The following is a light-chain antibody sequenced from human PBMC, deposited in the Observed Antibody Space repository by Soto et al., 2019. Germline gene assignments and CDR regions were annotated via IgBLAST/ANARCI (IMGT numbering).Light chain of an antibody. Sequence: EIVLTQSPGTLSLSPGERVTLSCRARQSVGSNLAWYQKKPGQAPRLLIFGASTRATGIPARFSGSGSETELTLTISSLQAEDSAVYFCQQYNNWPTWTFGQGTKVDIK. CDR3: QQYNNWPTWT. V-gene: IGKV3-15*01. J-gene: IGKJ1*01. CDR2: GAS. CDR1: QSVGSN.